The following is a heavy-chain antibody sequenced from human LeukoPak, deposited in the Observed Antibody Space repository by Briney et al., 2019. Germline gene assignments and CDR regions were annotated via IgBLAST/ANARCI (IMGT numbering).Heavy chain of an antibody. CDR3: TRDNANRAYDY. J-gene: IGHJ4*02. CDR1: GFTFSGYG. Sequence: SGGSLRLSCEVSGFTFSGYGMHWVRQVPGKGLEWVAVVWANGNTKYYADSVKGRFTISRDNSKNTLHLQIDSLRAEDTATYYCTRDNANRAYDYWGQGTLVTVSS. V-gene: IGHV3-33*01. CDR2: VWANGNTK. D-gene: IGHD1-14*01.